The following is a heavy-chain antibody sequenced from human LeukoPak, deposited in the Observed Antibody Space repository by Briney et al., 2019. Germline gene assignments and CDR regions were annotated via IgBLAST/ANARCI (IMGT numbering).Heavy chain of an antibody. CDR2: FDPEDGET. D-gene: IGHD3-9*01. CDR1: GYTLTELS. V-gene: IGHV1-24*01. Sequence: ASVKVSCKVSGYTLTELSMHWVRQAPGKGLEWMGGFDPEDGETICAQKFQGRVTMTEDTSTDTAYMELSSLRSEDTAVYYCSAYDILTGSGPYYFDYWGQGTLVTVSS. CDR3: SAYDILTGSGPYYFDY. J-gene: IGHJ4*02.